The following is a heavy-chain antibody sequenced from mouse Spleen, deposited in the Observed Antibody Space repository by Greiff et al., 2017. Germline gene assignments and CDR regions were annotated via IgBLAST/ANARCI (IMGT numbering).Heavy chain of an antibody. CDR2: INPGSGGT. J-gene: IGHJ3*01. CDR3: ARGDYYGSSYGWFAY. V-gene: IGHV1-54*01. CDR1: GYAFTNYL. D-gene: IGHD1-1*01. Sequence: VQLQQSGAELVRPGTSVKVSCKASGYAFTNYLIEWVKQRPGQGLEWIGVINPGSGGTNYNEKFKGKATLTADKSSSTAYMQLSSLTSDDSAVYFCARGDYYGSSYGWFAYWGQGTLVTVSA.